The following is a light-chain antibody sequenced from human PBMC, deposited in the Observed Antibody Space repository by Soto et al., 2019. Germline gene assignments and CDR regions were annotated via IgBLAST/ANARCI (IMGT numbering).Light chain of an antibody. Sequence: EIVLPQSPATLSLSPGERATLSCRASQSVNNYLAWYQQKPGQAPRLLIFDASNRATGIPARFSGSGSATDFTLTISSLEPEDFAVYYCQHRSIWPVSFGQGTRLEIK. CDR1: QSVNNY. V-gene: IGKV3-11*01. CDR2: DAS. CDR3: QHRSIWPVS. J-gene: IGKJ5*01.